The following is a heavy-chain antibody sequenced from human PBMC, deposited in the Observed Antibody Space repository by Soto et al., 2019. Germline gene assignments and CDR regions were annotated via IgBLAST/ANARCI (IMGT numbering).Heavy chain of an antibody. Sequence: EVQLVESGGGLVQPGRSLRLSCAASGFTYDDHGMHWVRQAPGKGLEWVSGISWNGGIIGYVDSVKGRFTISRDNAKKSLYLQMNSLRVEATALYYCAKDMSSGWPKYFDYWGQGTLVTVSS. CDR3: AKDMSSGWPKYFDY. J-gene: IGHJ4*02. CDR2: ISWNGGII. CDR1: GFTYDDHG. V-gene: IGHV3-9*01. D-gene: IGHD6-19*01.